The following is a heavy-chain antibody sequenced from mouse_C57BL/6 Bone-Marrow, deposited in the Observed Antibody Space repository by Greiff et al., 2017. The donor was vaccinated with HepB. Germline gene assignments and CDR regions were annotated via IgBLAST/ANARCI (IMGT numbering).Heavy chain of an antibody. D-gene: IGHD1-1*01. V-gene: IGHV5-9*01. CDR3: ARHEGATVAEGYVDV. CDR1: GFTFSSYT. Sequence: ESGGGLVKPGGSLKLSCAASGFTFSSYTMSWVRQTPEKRLEWVATISGGGGNTYYPDSVKGRFTISRDNAKNTLYLQMSSLRSEDTALYYWARHEGATVAEGYVDVWGTGTTVTVSS. CDR2: ISGGGGNT. J-gene: IGHJ1*03.